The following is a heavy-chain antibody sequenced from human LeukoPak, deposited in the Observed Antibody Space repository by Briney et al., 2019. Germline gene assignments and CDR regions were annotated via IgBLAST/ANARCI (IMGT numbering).Heavy chain of an antibody. J-gene: IGHJ6*03. Sequence: ASVKVSCKASGYTFTGYYMHWVRQAPGQGLEWMGWINPNSGGTNYAQKFQGRVTMTRDTSISTAYMELSRLRSDDTAVYYCARDDYGGNFYYYYYYMDVWGKGTTVTVSS. CDR3: ARDDYGGNFYYYYYYMDV. CDR1: GYTFTGYY. V-gene: IGHV1-2*02. D-gene: IGHD4-23*01. CDR2: INPNSGGT.